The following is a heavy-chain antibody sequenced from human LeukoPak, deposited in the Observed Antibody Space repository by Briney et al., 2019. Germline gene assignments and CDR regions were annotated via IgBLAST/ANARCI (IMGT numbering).Heavy chain of an antibody. V-gene: IGHV1-8*01. Sequence: SSVKVSCKASGYTFNSYDINWVRQATGQGLEWMGWMNPNSGNTGYAQKFQGRVTMTRNTSISTAYMELSSLRSEDTTVYYCARAFVTVVLVAAMSPWFEAWRKGTLVTVSS. D-gene: IGHD2-15*01. CDR2: MNPNSGNT. CDR1: GYTFNSYD. J-gene: IGHJ5*02. CDR3: ARAFVTVVLVAAMSPWFEA.